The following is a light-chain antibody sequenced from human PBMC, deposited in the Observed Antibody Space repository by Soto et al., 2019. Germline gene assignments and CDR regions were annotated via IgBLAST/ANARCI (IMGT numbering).Light chain of an antibody. CDR3: SSYTSSSTGV. V-gene: IGLV2-14*01. CDR1: SSDIGGYNF. CDR2: EVS. Sequence: QSVLTQPACVSGSPGQSITISCTGTSSDIGGYNFVSWYQQHPGKAPKLMVFEVSNRPSGVSNRFSGSKSGNTASLTISGLQAEDEADYYCSSYTSSSTGVFGGGTKVTVL. J-gene: IGLJ3*02.